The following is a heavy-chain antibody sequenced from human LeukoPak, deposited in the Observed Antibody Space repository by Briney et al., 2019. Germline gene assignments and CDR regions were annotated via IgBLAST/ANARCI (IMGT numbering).Heavy chain of an antibody. CDR3: ARGDDILTGYFRGFDY. D-gene: IGHD3-9*01. CDR1: GYTFTGYY. CDR2: INPNSGGT. J-gene: IGHJ4*02. V-gene: IGHV1-2*02. Sequence: ASVKVSCKASGYTFTGYYMHWVRQAPGQGLEWMGWINPNSGGTNYAQKVQGRVTMTTDTSTSTAYMELRSLRSDDTAVYYCARGDDILTGYFRGFDYWGQGTLVTVSS.